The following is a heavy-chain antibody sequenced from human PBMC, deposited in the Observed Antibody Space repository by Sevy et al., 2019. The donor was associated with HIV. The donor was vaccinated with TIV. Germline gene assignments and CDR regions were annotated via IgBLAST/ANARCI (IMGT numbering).Heavy chain of an antibody. CDR2: IWYDGRTK. CDR3: ARDSARVIVPTAGFDS. CDR1: GFTFRSFS. Sequence: GGSLRLSCSASGFTFRSFSMHWVRQAPGKGLEWVAAIWYDGRTKQYADSVKGRFTISRDNSKNMLSLEMNSLRAEDTGLYFCARDSARVIVPTAGFDSWPGNRGHRLL. J-gene: IGHJ5*01. V-gene: IGHV3-33*01. D-gene: IGHD1-1*01.